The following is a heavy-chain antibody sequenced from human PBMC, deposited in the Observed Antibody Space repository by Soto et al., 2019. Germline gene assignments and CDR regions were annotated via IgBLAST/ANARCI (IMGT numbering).Heavy chain of an antibody. D-gene: IGHD1-26*01. CDR3: ARDGSGTTHQSYX. Sequence: GGSLRLSCAASGFTFSTYGMHWVRQAPGKGLEWVAVIWYDGSNKYYADSVKGRFTISRDNSKKTLYLQMNSLRVEDTAVYYCARDGSGTTHQSYXWGQGTTVTLSX. V-gene: IGHV3-33*01. CDR2: IWYDGSNK. J-gene: IGHJ4*02. CDR1: GFTFSTYG.